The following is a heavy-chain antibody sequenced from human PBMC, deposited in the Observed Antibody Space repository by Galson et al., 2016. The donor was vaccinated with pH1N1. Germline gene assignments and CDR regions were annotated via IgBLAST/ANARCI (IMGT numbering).Heavy chain of an antibody. J-gene: IGHJ6*02. D-gene: IGHD2-8*02. CDR1: GFRFSYYE. CDR3: AKVRPVVVDATVYFYYGMDV. CDR2: ISTSSSTI. Sequence: SLRLSCGASGFRFSYYEMNWVRQAPGRGLEWVSYISTSSSTIYYADSVKGRFTISRDNAKNSLYLQMNSLRADDTAIYYCAKVRPVVVDATVYFYYGMDVWGQGTTVTVSS. V-gene: IGHV3-48*03.